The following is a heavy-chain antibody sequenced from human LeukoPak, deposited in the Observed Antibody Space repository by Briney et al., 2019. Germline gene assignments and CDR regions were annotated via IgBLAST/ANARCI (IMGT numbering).Heavy chain of an antibody. J-gene: IGHJ3*02. CDR1: GGTFSSYA. D-gene: IGHD5-18*01. Sequence: SVNVSCTASGGTFSSYAISWVRQAPGQGLEWMGGIIPIFGTANYAQKFQGRVTITADESTSTAYMELSSLRSEDTAVYYCARDSGYSYGLHTDAFDIWGQGTMVTVSS. CDR3: ARDSGYSYGLHTDAFDI. CDR2: IIPIFGTA. V-gene: IGHV1-69*13.